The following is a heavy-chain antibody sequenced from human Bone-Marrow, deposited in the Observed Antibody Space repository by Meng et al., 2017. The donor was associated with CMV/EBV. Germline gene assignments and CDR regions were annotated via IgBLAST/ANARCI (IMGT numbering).Heavy chain of an antibody. Sequence: GESLKISCAASGFTFSSYWMHWVRQAPGRGLVWLARVDTFGNIRHYADSVNGRFTISRDNAKNTVYLQMNSLRAEDTAVYYCERSPERQPGQDFWGQGHLVTGSS. D-gene: IGHD6-13*01. CDR3: ERSPERQPGQDF. CDR2: VDTFGNIR. CDR1: GFTFSSYW. V-gene: IGHV3-74*01. J-gene: IGHJ4*02.